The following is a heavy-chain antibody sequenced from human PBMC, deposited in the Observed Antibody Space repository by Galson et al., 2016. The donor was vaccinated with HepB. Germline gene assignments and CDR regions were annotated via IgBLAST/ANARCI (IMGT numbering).Heavy chain of an antibody. CDR3: ARDSHNYDSSGFYHWYFDL. J-gene: IGHJ2*01. V-gene: IGHV4-61*01. CDR1: GGSVSSGSYY. CDR2: IYYSGNT. D-gene: IGHD3-22*01. Sequence: SETLSLTCTVSGGSVSSGSYYWSWIRQPPGKGLEWIGYIYYSGNTNHNPSLKSRVTISVDTSKNQFSLKLSSVTAADTAVYYCARDSHNYDSSGFYHWYFDLWGPGTLVTVSA.